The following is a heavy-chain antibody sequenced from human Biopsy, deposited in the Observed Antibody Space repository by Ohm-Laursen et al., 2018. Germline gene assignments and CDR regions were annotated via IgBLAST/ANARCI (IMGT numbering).Heavy chain of an antibody. CDR1: GYTFSGYY. Sequence: ASVKVSCKASGYTFSGYYMHWVRQAPGQGLEWMGWINPDSGVTNYAQKFQGRVTMTRDTSISIAYMELSRLGSDDTAVYYCARDKYRSWNYFDNWGQGSLVTVSS. V-gene: IGHV1-2*02. D-gene: IGHD6-19*01. CDR2: INPDSGVT. CDR3: ARDKYRSWNYFDN. J-gene: IGHJ4*02.